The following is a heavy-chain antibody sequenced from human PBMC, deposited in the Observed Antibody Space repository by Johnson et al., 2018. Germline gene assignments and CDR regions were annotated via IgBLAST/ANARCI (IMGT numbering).Heavy chain of an antibody. CDR2: IWYDGSNK. CDR3: ARDEGYAFDM. V-gene: IGHV3-33*01. J-gene: IGHJ3*02. CDR1: GFTFSSYG. Sequence: QVQLVESGGGVVQPGRSLRLSCAASGFTFSSYGMHWVRQAPGKGLEWVAVIWYDGSNKYYADSVKGRFTISRDNSKNTLYLQMDSLRAEDTDVYYCARDEGYAFDMWGQGTMVTVSS.